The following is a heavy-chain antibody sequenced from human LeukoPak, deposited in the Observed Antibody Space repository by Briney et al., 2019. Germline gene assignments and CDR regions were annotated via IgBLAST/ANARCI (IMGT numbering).Heavy chain of an antibody. Sequence: GGSLRLSCAASGSFFSHYAIHWVRQAPGKGLQWVAVISYDGSQKYYADSLKGRFTISRDNSKNTLYLQMNSLRAEDTAVYYCASLLIPDIDYWGQGTMVTVSS. D-gene: IGHD3-16*01. J-gene: IGHJ4*02. V-gene: IGHV3-30-3*01. CDR1: GSFFSHYA. CDR3: ASLLIPDIDY. CDR2: ISYDGSQK.